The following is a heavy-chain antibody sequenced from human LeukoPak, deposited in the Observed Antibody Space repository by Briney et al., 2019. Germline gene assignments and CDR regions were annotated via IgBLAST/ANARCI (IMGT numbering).Heavy chain of an antibody. V-gene: IGHV3-49*04. CDR1: GFTFGDYA. CDR3: TRGNGYSIGWYADH. D-gene: IGHD6-19*01. CDR2: IRSKAYGGTT. Sequence: GGSLRLSCTASGFTFGDYAVSWVRQAPGKGLEWVGFIRSKAYGGTTEYAASVKGRFTISRDDSNSIAYLQVHSLKTEDTAVYYCTRGNGYSIGWYADHWGQGTLVTVFS. J-gene: IGHJ4*02.